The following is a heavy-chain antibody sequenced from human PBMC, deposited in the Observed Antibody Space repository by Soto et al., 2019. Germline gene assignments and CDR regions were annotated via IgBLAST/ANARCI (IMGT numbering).Heavy chain of an antibody. J-gene: IGHJ4*02. V-gene: IGHV1-2*02. CDR2: INPNSGGT. D-gene: IGHD3-22*01. CDR1: GGAFSNHA. CDR3: ARDDSSGYSYFDY. Sequence: ASVKVSCKAAGGAFSNHAISWVRQAPGQGLEWMGWINPNSGGTNYAQKFQGRVTMTRDTSISTAYMELSRLRSDDTAVYYCARDDSSGYSYFDYWGRGTLVTVSS.